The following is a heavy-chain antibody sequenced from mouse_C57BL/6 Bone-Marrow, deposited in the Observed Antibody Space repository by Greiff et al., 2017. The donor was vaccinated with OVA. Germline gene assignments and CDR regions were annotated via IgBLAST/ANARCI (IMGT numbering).Heavy chain of an antibody. CDR2: IYPRSGNT. Sequence: VQLQQSGAELARPGASVKLSCKASGYTFTSYGISWVKQRTGQGLEWIGEIYPRSGNTYYNEKFKGKATLTADKSSSTAYMELRSLTSEDSAVYYCAREMHDYGSSGFAYWGQGTLVTVSA. CDR1: GYTFTSYG. J-gene: IGHJ3*01. D-gene: IGHD1-1*01. CDR3: AREMHDYGSSGFAY. V-gene: IGHV1-81*01.